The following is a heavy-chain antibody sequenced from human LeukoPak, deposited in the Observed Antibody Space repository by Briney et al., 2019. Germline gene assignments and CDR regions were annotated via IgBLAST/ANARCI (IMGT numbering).Heavy chain of an antibody. Sequence: ASVKVSCKASGYTFTSYDINWVRQATGQGLEWMGWMNPNSGNTGYAQKFQGRVTITRNTSISTAYMELSSLRSDDTAVYYCARDGAIVVVPAAMRGGLYYYYGMDVWGQGTTVTVSS. V-gene: IGHV1-8*03. CDR3: ARDGAIVVVPAAMRGGLYYYYGMDV. J-gene: IGHJ6*02. D-gene: IGHD2-2*01. CDR1: GYTFTSYD. CDR2: MNPNSGNT.